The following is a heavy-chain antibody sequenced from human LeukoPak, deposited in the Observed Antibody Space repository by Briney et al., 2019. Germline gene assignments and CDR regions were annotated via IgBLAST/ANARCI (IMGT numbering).Heavy chain of an antibody. J-gene: IGHJ6*02. CDR3: VRGGGADRPYGLDV. D-gene: IGHD6-6*01. CDR1: GFTFSSYW. CDR2: INSDGTST. Sequence: GGSLRLSCAAFGFTFSSYWIHWVRQAPGKGPVWVSRINSDGTSTTYADPVKGRFTISRDSAKSTVYLQMNSLRAEDTAVYYCVRGGGADRPYGLDVWGQGTTVTVSS. V-gene: IGHV3-74*01.